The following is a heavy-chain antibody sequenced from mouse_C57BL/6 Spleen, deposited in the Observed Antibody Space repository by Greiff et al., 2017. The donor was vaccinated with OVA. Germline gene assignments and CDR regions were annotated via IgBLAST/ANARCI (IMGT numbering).Heavy chain of an antibody. Sequence: VKLQESGPGLVQPSQSLSITCTASGFSLTSYGVHWVRQSPGKGLEWLGVIWSGGSTDYNAAFISRLSISKDNTKSQVFFKMNSLQADDTAIYYCAGLGYSMDYWGQGTSVTVSS. J-gene: IGHJ4*01. CDR3: AGLGYSMDY. CDR2: IWSGGST. D-gene: IGHD2-3*01. V-gene: IGHV2-2*01. CDR1: GFSLTSYG.